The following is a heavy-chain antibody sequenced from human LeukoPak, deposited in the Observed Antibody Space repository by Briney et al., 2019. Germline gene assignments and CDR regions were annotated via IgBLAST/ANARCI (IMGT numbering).Heavy chain of an antibody. Sequence: GGSLRLSCAASGFTFSSYAMSWVRQAPGKGLEWVSAISGSGGSTYYADSVKGRFTISRDNSKNTLYLQMNSLRAEDTAVYYCAEGDRIRIAAAGYYGMDVWGQGTTVTVSS. J-gene: IGHJ6*02. CDR2: ISGSGGST. D-gene: IGHD6-13*01. CDR3: AEGDRIRIAAAGYYGMDV. V-gene: IGHV3-23*01. CDR1: GFTFSSYA.